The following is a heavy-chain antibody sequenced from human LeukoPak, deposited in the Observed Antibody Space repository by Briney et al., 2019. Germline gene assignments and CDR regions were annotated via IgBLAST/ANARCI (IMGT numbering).Heavy chain of an antibody. D-gene: IGHD3-10*01. CDR1: GFTFSSYS. Sequence: GGSLRLSCAASGFTFSSYSMNWVRQAPGKGLEWVSSISSSSSYIYYADSVKGRFTISRDNAKNSLYLQINSLSAEDTALYYCARGHGSGSYFQPPFDYWGQGTLVTVSS. J-gene: IGHJ4*02. V-gene: IGHV3-21*01. CDR3: ARGHGSGSYFQPPFDY. CDR2: ISSSSSYI.